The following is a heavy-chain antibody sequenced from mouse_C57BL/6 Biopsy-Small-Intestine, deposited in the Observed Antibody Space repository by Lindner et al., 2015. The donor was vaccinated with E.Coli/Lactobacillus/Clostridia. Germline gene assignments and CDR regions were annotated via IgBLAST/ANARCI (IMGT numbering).Heavy chain of an antibody. V-gene: IGHV10-1*01. J-gene: IGHJ3*01. D-gene: IGHD3-2*02. Sequence: VQLQESGGGLVQPKGSLKLSCAASGFSFNTYAMNWVRQAPGKGLEWVARIRSKSNNYATYYADSVKDRFTISRDDSESMLYLQMNNLKTEDTAMYYCVRDRDSSGCWFAYWGQGTLVTVSA. CDR3: VRDRDSSGCWFAY. CDR2: IRSKSNNYAT. CDR1: GFSFNTYA.